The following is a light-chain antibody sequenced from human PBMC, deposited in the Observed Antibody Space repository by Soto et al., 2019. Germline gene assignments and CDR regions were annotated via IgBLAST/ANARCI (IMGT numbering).Light chain of an antibody. CDR2: GNN. CDR3: QSYASSLSANYV. V-gene: IGLV1-40*01. J-gene: IGLJ1*01. CDR1: SSNIGAGYD. Sequence: QSVLTQPPSVSGAPGQRVTISCTGSSSNIGAGYDVHWYQQLPGTAPKLLIYGNNNRPSGVPDRFSCSKSGTSASLAITGLQADDEADYYCQSYASSLSANYVFGTGTKLTVL.